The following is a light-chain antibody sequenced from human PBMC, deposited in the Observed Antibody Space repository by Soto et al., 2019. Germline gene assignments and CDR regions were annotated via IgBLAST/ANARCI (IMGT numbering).Light chain of an antibody. CDR2: WAS. CDR1: QSLLYSSDNKNY. J-gene: IGKJ1*01. V-gene: IGKV4-1*01. CDR3: QQYYSSPRT. Sequence: DIVMTQSPDSLAVSLGERATINCKSSQSLLYSSDNKNYLAWYQQKPGQPPNLLIYWASARESGFPDRFSGSGSGTDFTLTISSLQAEDVAVYYCQQYYSSPRTFGPGTKVEIK.